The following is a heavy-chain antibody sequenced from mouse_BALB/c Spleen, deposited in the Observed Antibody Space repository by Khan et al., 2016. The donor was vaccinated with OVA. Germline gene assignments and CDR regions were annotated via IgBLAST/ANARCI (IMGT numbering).Heavy chain of an antibody. CDR1: GFTFSGFG. CDR2: ISSGSSTI. V-gene: IGHV5-17*02. J-gene: IGHJ3*01. Sequence: EVQLVESGGGLVQPGGSRKLSCAASGFTFSGFGMHWVRQAPEKGLEWVAYISSGSSTIYYADTLKGRFTISRDNPKNTLFLQMTSLRSKDTAMYYCARSDYYGVAYWGQGTLVTVSA. CDR3: ARSDYYGVAY. D-gene: IGHD1-1*01.